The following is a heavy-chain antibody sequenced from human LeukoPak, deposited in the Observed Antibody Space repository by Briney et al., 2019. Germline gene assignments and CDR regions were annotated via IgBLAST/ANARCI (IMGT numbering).Heavy chain of an antibody. V-gene: IGHV3-7*01. D-gene: IGHD2-15*01. CDR2: INPAGSDT. CDR3: GRFGYLEAVDL. J-gene: IGHJ4*02. Sequence: GGSLRLSCAASGFSFNSYWMTWVRQAPGRGLEWVANINPAGSDTYYVDPVKGRFTISRDNAKNLVYLQMNSLRAEDTAVYSCGRFGYLEAVDLWGQETLVTVSS. CDR1: GFSFNSYW.